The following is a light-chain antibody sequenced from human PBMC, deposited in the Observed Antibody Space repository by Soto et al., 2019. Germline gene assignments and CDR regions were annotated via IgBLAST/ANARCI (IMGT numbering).Light chain of an antibody. V-gene: IGLV2-14*01. CDR3: GSYTSSNTEV. CDR2: DVN. CDR1: NSDVGAYDD. Sequence: QSALTQPASVSGSPGQSITISCTGTNSDVGAYDDVCWHQQHPGKAPELMICDVNSRPSGVSHRFAGSKSDNTASLTIAGLQAEDAADYYGGSYTSSNTEVFGGGTKLTVL. J-gene: IGLJ2*01.